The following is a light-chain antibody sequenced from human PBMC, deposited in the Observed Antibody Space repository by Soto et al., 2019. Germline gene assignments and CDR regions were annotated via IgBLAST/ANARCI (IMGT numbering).Light chain of an antibody. CDR1: QSVSSYS. Sequence: ENVLTHSPGTLSLSPCERATLSFSASQSVSSYSLAWYQQKPGQAPRLVMYGTSNRATGIPDRFSGSGSGTDFTLTISRLEPEDFAVYYCQQYDSSPRTFGQGTKVDI. CDR3: QQYDSSPRT. CDR2: GTS. J-gene: IGKJ1*01. V-gene: IGKV3-20*01.